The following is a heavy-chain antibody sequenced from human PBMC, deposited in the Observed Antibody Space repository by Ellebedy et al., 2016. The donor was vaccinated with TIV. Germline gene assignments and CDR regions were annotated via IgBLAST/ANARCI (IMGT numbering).Heavy chain of an antibody. J-gene: IGHJ6*02. CDR1: GGTFSSYA. CDR2: IIPIFGTA. D-gene: IGHD2-2*01. V-gene: IGHV1-69*05. CDR3: ARSYQLSYYYGMDV. Sequence: SVKVSXXASGGTFSSYAISWVRQAPGQGLEWMGGIIPIFGTANYAQKFQGRVTMTRDTSTSTVYMELSSLRSEDTAVYYCARSYQLSYYYGMDVWGQGTTVTVSS.